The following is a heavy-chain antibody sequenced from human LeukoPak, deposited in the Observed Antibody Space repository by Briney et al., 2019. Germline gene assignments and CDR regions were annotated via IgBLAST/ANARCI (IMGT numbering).Heavy chain of an antibody. J-gene: IGHJ4*02. V-gene: IGHV3-72*01. CDR2: FRNKANSYTT. Sequence: GGSLRLSCAASGFTFSDHCMDWVRQAPGKGLEWVGRFRNKANSYTTEYAPSVRGRFTISRDDSKNSPFLQMNSLKTDGTAVYYCVRTISGDPRYFDYWGQGILVTVSS. D-gene: IGHD7-27*01. CDR3: VRTISGDPRYFDY. CDR1: GFTFSDHC.